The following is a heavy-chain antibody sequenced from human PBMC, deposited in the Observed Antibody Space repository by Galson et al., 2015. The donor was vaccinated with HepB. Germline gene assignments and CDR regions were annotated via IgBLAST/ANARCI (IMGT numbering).Heavy chain of an antibody. D-gene: IGHD5-12*01. Sequence: SVKVSCKASGYTFSSYGISWVRQVPGQGLEWMGWISTYNGDTDYAQKLQGRVTMTTDTSTSTGYMELRSLRSDDTAVYYCARGGSGGRRVATVPNWFDPWGQGTLVTVSS. CDR3: ARGGSGGRRVATVPNWFDP. CDR2: ISTYNGDT. V-gene: IGHV1-18*01. CDR1: GYTFSSYG. J-gene: IGHJ5*02.